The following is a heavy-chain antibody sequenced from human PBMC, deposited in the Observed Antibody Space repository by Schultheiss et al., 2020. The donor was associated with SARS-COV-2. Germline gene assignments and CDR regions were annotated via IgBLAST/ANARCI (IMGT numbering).Heavy chain of an antibody. CDR2: ISGSGGST. J-gene: IGHJ4*02. V-gene: IGHV3-23*01. D-gene: IGHD5-12*01. CDR3: TTRRLGIVATTRPVDY. CDR1: GFTFDDYA. Sequence: GGSLRLSCAASGFTFDDYAMHWVRQAPGKGLEWVSGISGSGGSTYYADSVKGRFTISRDNSKNTLYLQMNSLRAEDTAVYYCTTRRLGIVATTRPVDYWGQGTLVTVSS.